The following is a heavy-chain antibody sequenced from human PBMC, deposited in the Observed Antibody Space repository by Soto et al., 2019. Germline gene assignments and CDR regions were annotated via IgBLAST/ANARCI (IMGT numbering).Heavy chain of an antibody. V-gene: IGHV1-69*01. CDR3: ARVPDYDSSGYYIPYFDY. CDR2: IIPIFGTA. CDR1: GGTFSSYA. Sequence: QVQLVQSGAEVKKPGSSVKVSCKASGGTFSSYAISWVRQAPGQGLEWMGGIIPIFGTANYAQKFQGRVTITADEATSTAYMELSSLRSEDTAVYYCARVPDYDSSGYYIPYFDYWGQGTLVTVSS. J-gene: IGHJ4*02. D-gene: IGHD3-22*01.